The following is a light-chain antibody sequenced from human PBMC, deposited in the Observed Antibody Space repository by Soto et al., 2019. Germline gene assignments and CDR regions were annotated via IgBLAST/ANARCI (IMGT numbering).Light chain of an antibody. J-gene: IGKJ1*01. V-gene: IGKV1-27*01. CDR2: AAS. CDR1: QGLSNY. Sequence: DIQMTQSPSSLSASVGDRVTITCRASQGLSNYLAWYQQKPGKVPKLLIYAASNLQSGVPSLFRGSGSGKDFTLTISSLQPEDVATYYCQRYNRAPWAFGQGTKVEIK. CDR3: QRYNRAPWA.